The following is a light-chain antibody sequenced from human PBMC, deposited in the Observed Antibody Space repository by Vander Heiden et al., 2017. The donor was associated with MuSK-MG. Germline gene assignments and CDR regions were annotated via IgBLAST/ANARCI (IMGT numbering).Light chain of an antibody. V-gene: IGLV1-40*01. CDR3: QSYDSSLNGSL. CDR2: GDS. Sequence: QSVLTQPPSVSAAPGQRVTISCTGSSSNIGAGFHVHWFQQLPGTAPRLLIYGDSNRPSGVPDRFSASKSGTSASLAITGLQAEDEADYYCQSYDSSLNGSLFGGGTKLTVL. J-gene: IGLJ2*01. CDR1: SSNIGAGFH.